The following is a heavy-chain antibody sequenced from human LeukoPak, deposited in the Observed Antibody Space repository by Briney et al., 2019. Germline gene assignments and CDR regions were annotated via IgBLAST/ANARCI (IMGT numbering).Heavy chain of an antibody. CDR2: IKQDGSEK. CDR1: GFTFSSYW. Sequence: PGGSLRLSCAASGFTFSSYWMSWVRQAPGKGLEWVANIKQDGSEKYYVDSVKGRFTISRDNAKNSLYLQMNSLRAEDTAVYYCARDSGYSYGYAYDYWGQGTLVTVSS. CDR3: ARDSGYSYGYAYDY. D-gene: IGHD5-18*01. J-gene: IGHJ4*02. V-gene: IGHV3-7*01.